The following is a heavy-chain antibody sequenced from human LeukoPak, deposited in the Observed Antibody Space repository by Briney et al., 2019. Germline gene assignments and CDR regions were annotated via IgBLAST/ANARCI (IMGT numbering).Heavy chain of an antibody. J-gene: IGHJ4*02. Sequence: SETLSLTCAVYGGSFSGYYWSWIRQPPGKGLEWIGEINHSGSTNYNPSLKSRVTISVDTSKNQFSLKLSSVTAADTAVYYCARVLRYYDFWSGYYNPSQFDYRGQGTLVTVSS. CDR1: GGSFSGYY. V-gene: IGHV4-34*01. D-gene: IGHD3-3*01. CDR2: INHSGST. CDR3: ARVLRYYDFWSGYYNPSQFDY.